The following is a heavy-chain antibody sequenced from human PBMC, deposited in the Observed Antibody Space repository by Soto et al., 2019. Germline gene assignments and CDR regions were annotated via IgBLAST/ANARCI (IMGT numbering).Heavy chain of an antibody. CDR3: ARGRIAAADYGMDV. Sequence: SETLSLTCTVSGGSISSYYWSWIRQPPGKGLEWIGYIYYSGSTNYNPSLKSQVTISVDTSKNQFSLKLSSVTAADTAVYYCARGRIAAADYGMDVWGQGTTVTVSS. D-gene: IGHD6-13*01. CDR2: IYYSGST. CDR1: GGSISSYY. V-gene: IGHV4-59*01. J-gene: IGHJ6*02.